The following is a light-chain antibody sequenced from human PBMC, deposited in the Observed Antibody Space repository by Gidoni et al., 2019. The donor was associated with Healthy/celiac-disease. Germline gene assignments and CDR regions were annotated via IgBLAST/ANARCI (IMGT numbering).Light chain of an antibody. CDR1: SSDVGSYNL. Sequence: QSALPQPASVSGSPGQSITISCTGTSSDVGSYNLVSWYQQHPGKAPKLMIYEGSKRPSGVSNRFSGSKSGNTASLTISGLQAEDEADYYCCSYAGSSTLNWVFGGGTKLTVL. CDR2: EGS. J-gene: IGLJ3*02. V-gene: IGLV2-23*01. CDR3: CSYAGSSTLNWV.